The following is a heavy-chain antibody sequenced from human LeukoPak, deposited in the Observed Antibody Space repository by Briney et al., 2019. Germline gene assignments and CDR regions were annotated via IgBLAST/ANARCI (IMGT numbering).Heavy chain of an antibody. CDR3: ARSVEGYCSGDNCYYYYYYMDV. CDR1: GVSISSSNSY. J-gene: IGHJ6*03. D-gene: IGHD2-15*01. CDR2: IYYSGST. V-gene: IGHV4-61*01. Sequence: SETLSLTCTVSGVSISSSNSYWSWIRQPPGKGLEWIGYIYYSGSTNYNPSLKSRVTISVDTSKNQFSLKLSSVTAADTAVYYCARSVEGYCSGDNCYYYYYYMDVWGKGTTVTVSS.